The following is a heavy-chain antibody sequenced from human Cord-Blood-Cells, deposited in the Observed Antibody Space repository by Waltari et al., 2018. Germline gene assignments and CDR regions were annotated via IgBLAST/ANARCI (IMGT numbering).Heavy chain of an antibody. V-gene: IGHV4-34*01. D-gene: IGHD2-15*01. J-gene: IGHJ4*02. CDR3: ARGCSGSIDY. CDR1: GGSFSGYY. Sequence: QVQLQQWGAGLLKPSETLSLTCAVYGGSFSGYYWSWIRQPPGKGLEWIGEINHSGSTNYNPSLKNRVTISVDTSKNQFSLKLSSVTAADTAVYYCARGCSGSIDYWGQGTLVTVSS. CDR2: INHSGST.